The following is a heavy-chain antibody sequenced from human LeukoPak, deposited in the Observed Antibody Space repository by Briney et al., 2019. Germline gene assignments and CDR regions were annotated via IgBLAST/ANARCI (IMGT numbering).Heavy chain of an antibody. D-gene: IGHD4-17*01. J-gene: IGHJ4*02. CDR2: INHSGST. Sequence: SETLSLTCAVYGGSFSGYYWSWIRQPPGKGLEWIGEINHSGSTNYNPSLKSRVTISADTSKNQFSLKLSSVSAADTAVYYCARGPYGDYRTPFGYWGQGTLVTVSS. V-gene: IGHV4-34*01. CDR1: GGSFSGYY. CDR3: ARGPYGDYRTPFGY.